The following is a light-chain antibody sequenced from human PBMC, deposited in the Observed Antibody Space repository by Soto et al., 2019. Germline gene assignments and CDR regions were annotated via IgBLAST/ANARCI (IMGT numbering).Light chain of an antibody. Sequence: QSALTQPPSVSGSPGQSITISCTGTSSDVGGYNYVSWYQQHPGKAPKLMIYDVSNRPSGVSNRFSGSKSGNTASLTISGLQAEDEADYYCSSYTSSSTLVFGTGTKLTV. CDR2: DVS. CDR3: SSYTSSSTLV. J-gene: IGLJ1*01. V-gene: IGLV2-14*01. CDR1: SSDVGGYNY.